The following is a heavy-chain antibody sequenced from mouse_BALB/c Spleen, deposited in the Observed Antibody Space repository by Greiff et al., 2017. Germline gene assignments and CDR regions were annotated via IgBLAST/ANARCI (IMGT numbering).Heavy chain of an antibody. V-gene: IGHV5-6-5*01. CDR1: GFTFSSYA. Sequence: DVKLVESGGGLVKPGGSLKLSCAASGFTFSSYAMSWVRQTPEKRLEWVASISSGGSTYYPDSVKGRFTISRDNARNILYLQMSSLRSEDTAMYYCARGGGKNWDYWGQGTTLTVSS. CDR2: ISSGGST. CDR3: ARGGGKNWDY. D-gene: IGHD4-1*01. J-gene: IGHJ2*01.